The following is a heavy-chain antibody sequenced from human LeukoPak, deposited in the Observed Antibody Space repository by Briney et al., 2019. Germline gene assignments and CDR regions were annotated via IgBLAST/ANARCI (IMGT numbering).Heavy chain of an antibody. CDR3: APDPFDS. Sequence: PGGSLRLSCAASGFTFSSYTMSWVCQAPGKGLEWVSAIIGSGGNTYYADSVKGRFTISRDNSKNTLYLQMNSLRAEDTAVYYCAPDPFDSWGQGTLVTVSS. J-gene: IGHJ4*02. CDR2: IIGSGGNT. V-gene: IGHV3-23*01. CDR1: GFTFSSYT.